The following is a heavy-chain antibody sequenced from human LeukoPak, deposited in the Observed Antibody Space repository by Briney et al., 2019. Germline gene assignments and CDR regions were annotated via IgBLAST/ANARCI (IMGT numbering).Heavy chain of an antibody. J-gene: IGHJ6*03. CDR3: ARSGYDSGYYYYMDV. V-gene: IGHV4-38-2*02. D-gene: IGHD5-12*01. Sequence: SETLSLTCTVSGYSISSGYYWGWIRQPPGKGLEWIGSIYHSGSTYYNPSLKSRVTISVDTSKNQFSLKLSSVTAADTAAYYCARSGYDSGYYYYMDVWGKGTTVTVSS. CDR2: IYHSGST. CDR1: GYSISSGYY.